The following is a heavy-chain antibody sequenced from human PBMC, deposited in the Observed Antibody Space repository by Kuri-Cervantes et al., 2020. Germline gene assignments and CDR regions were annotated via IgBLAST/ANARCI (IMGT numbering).Heavy chain of an antibody. CDR1: GFTFSPYG. CDR2: VWSDGSSN. CDR3: ARVRVQGVRKAGFDP. D-gene: IGHD3-10*01. Sequence: GGSLRLSCAASGFTFSPYGMHWVRQPPGKGLEWVAVVWSDGSSNYYEDSVKGRFTISRDNSKNSLYLQMNSLRAEDTAVYYCARVRVQGVRKAGFDPWGQGTLVTVSS. V-gene: IGHV3-33*01. J-gene: IGHJ5*02.